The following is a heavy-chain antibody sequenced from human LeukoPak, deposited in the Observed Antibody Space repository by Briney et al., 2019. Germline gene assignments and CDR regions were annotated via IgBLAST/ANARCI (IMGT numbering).Heavy chain of an antibody. CDR1: GGSISSGSYY. D-gene: IGHD2-15*01. CDR2: IYTSGST. CDR3: LGVAATLGWYFDL. Sequence: PSQTLSLTYTVSGGSISSGSYYWSWIRQPAGKGLEWIGRIYTSGSTNYNPSLKSRVTISVDTSKNQFSLKLSSVTAADTAVYYCLGVAATLGWYFDLWGRGTLVTVSS. V-gene: IGHV4-61*02. J-gene: IGHJ2*01.